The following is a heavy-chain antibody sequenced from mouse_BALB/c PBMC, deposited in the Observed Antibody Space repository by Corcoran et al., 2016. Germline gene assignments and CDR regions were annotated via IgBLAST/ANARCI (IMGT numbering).Heavy chain of an antibody. J-gene: IGHJ4*01. CDR2: ISCYNGAT. Sequence: LVKTGASAKISCKASGYSFTGYYMHWVKQSHGKSLEWIGYISCYNGATSYNQKFKGKATFTVDTSSSTAYMQFNSLTSEDSAVYYCARITTAPYYAMDYWGQGTSGTVSS. CDR3: ARITTAPYYAMDY. V-gene: IGHV1S34*01. CDR1: GYSFTGYY. D-gene: IGHD1-2*01.